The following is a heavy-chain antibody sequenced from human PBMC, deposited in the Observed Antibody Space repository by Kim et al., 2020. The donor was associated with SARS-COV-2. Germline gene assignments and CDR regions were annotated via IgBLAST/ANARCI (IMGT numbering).Heavy chain of an antibody. D-gene: IGHD6-13*01. CDR1: GFTFSSYA. Sequence: GGSLRLSCAASGFTFSSYAMSWVRQAPGKGLEWVSAISGSGGSTYYADSVKGRFTISRDNSKNTLYLQMNSLRAEDTAVYYCAKDRQQRALRPTRAFDIWGQGTMVTVSS. J-gene: IGHJ3*02. CDR2: ISGSGGST. CDR3: AKDRQQRALRPTRAFDI. V-gene: IGHV3-23*01.